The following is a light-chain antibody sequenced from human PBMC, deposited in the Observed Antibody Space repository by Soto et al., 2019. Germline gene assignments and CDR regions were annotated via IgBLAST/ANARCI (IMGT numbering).Light chain of an antibody. CDR2: DVT. V-gene: IGLV2-11*01. Sequence: QSALTQPRSVSGSPGQSVTISCTGTSSDVGAYNYVSWYQQHPGQAPKVVVYDVTQRPSGVPDRFSGSKSGNTASLTISGLQAEDEADYYCSSYAGIYSYVFGSGTKLTVL. CDR3: SSYAGIYSYV. CDR1: SSDVGAYNY. J-gene: IGLJ1*01.